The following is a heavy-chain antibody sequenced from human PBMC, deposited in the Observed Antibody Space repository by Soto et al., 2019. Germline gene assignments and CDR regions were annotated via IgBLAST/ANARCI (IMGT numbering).Heavy chain of an antibody. CDR3: LLYCTNGVVCRGGMDV. Sequence: EVQLVESGGGLVKPGGSLRLSCAASGFTFSSYSMNWVRQAPGKGLEWVSSISSSSSYIYYADSVKGRFTIFRDNAKNSLYLQMNSLRAEDPAVYYCLLYCTNGVVCRGGMDVWGQGTTVTVSS. D-gene: IGHD2-8*01. CDR1: GFTFSSYS. J-gene: IGHJ6*02. V-gene: IGHV3-21*01. CDR2: ISSSSSYI.